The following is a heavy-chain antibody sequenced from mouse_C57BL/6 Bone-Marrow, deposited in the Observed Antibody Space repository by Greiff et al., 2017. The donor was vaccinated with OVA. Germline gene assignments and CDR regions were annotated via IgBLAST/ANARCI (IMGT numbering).Heavy chain of an antibody. D-gene: IGHD2-4*01. CDR2: IDPSDSYT. Sequence: QVQLQQPGAELVRPGPSVKLSCKASGYSFTSYWMHWVKQRPGQGLEWIGVIDPSDSYTNYNQKFKGKATLTVDTSSSTSYMQLSILTSEDSAVYYCARERGPINYDYDWFAYWDQGTLVTVSA. CDR3: ARERGPINYDYDWFAY. CDR1: GYSFTSYW. V-gene: IGHV1-59*01. J-gene: IGHJ3*01.